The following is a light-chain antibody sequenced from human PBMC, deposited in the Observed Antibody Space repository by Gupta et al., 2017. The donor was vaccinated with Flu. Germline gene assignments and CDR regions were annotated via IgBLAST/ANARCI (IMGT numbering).Light chain of an antibody. J-gene: IGKJ3*01. V-gene: IGKV3-11*01. CDR1: QSVGTF. CDR2: DTS. CDR3: QQRSNWPPFT. Sequence: ATLSLSPGESATLSCRASQSVGTFLAWYRQKPGQAPRLLIYDTSNRAAGIPARFSGSGSGTDFTLTISGLEPEDFAVYYCQQRSNWPPFTFGPGTRVDLK.